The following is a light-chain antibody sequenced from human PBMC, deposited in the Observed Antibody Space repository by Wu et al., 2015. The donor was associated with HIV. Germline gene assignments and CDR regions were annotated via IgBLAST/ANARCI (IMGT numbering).Light chain of an antibody. Sequence: EIVLTQFPATLSLSPGERATLSCRASQSVASFLAWYQQKPGQAPRLLIYDASNRATGIPARFSGSGSGTDFTLTISRLEPEDFAVYYCQQYANSPLTFGGGTKVEIK. CDR2: DAS. J-gene: IGKJ4*01. V-gene: IGKV3-11*01. CDR3: QQYANSPLT. CDR1: QSVASF.